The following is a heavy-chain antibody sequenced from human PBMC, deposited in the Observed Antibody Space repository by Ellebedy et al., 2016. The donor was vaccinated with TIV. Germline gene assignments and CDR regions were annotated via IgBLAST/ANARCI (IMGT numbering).Heavy chain of an antibody. CDR3: ARVENYDSSGYDI. Sequence: ASVKVSXXASGYTFTSYGISRVRQAPGQGLEWMGWISAYNGNTNYAQKLQGRVTMTTDTSTSTAYMELRSLRSDDTAVYYCARVENYDSSGYDIWGQGTMVTVSS. CDR2: ISAYNGNT. J-gene: IGHJ3*02. D-gene: IGHD3-22*01. CDR1: GYTFTSYG. V-gene: IGHV1-18*01.